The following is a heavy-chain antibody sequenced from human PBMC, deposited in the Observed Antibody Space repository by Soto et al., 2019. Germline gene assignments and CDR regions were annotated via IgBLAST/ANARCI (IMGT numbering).Heavy chain of an antibody. CDR2: IWYDGSNK. CDR1: GFTFSSYG. V-gene: IGHV3-33*01. Sequence: QVQLVESGGGVVQPGRSLRLSCAASGFTFSSYGMHWVRQAPGKGLEWVAVIWYDGSNKYYADSVKGRFTISRDNSKNTLYLQMNSLRAEDTAVYYCARGPDQQLVPSDYYYYGMDVWGQGTTVTVSS. CDR3: ARGPDQQLVPSDYYYYGMDV. D-gene: IGHD6-13*01. J-gene: IGHJ6*02.